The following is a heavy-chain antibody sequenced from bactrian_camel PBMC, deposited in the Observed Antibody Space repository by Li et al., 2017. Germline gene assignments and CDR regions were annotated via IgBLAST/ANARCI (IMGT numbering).Heavy chain of an antibody. V-gene: IGHV3S40*01. D-gene: IGHD6*01. J-gene: IGHJ4*01. CDR2: IGSGGVST. CDR3: ATRWSYAHKY. CDR1: GFTFSSYD. Sequence: VQLVESGGGLVQPGGSLRLSCAASGFTFSSYDMSWVRQAPGKGLEWVSLIGSGGVSTYYSDSVKGRFTISRDNAKNTVYLQMNSLKSEDTARYYCATRWSYAHKYWGQGTQVTVS.